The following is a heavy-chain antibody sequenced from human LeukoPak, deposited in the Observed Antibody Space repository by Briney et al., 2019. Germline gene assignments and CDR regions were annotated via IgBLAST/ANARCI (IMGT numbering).Heavy chain of an antibody. CDR2: ISYDRSSK. V-gene: IGHV3-30-3*01. J-gene: IGHJ3*02. D-gene: IGHD3-22*01. CDR3: ARAEGYYDSSGNDAFDI. Sequence: GGSLRLSCAASGFTFSDYAMYWVRQAPGKGLEWVAVISYDRSSKYYADSVKGRFTISRDNSKNTLYLEMNSLRAEDTAVYYCARAEGYYDSSGNDAFDIWGQGTMVTVSS. CDR1: GFTFSDYA.